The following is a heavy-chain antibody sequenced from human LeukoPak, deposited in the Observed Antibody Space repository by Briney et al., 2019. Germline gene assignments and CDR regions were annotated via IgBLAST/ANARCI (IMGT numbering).Heavy chain of an antibody. CDR2: INHSGST. CDR3: ARVYYCSGGSCYSSAWFDP. V-gene: IGHV4-34*01. Sequence: SETLSLTCAVYGGSFSGYYWSWIRQPPGKGLEWIGEINHSGSTNYNPSLKTRVTISLDTSKNQFSLKLSSVTAADTALYYCARVYYCSGGSCYSSAWFDPWGQGTLVIVSS. CDR1: GGSFSGYY. J-gene: IGHJ5*02. D-gene: IGHD2-15*01.